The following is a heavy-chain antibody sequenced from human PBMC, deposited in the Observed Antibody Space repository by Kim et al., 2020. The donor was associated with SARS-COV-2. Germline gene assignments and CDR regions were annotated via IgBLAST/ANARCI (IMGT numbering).Heavy chain of an antibody. CDR3: ARDGSGSYGAYYYGMDV. V-gene: IGHV3-48*03. D-gene: IGHD5-18*01. Sequence: SVKGRFTTSRDNSKNSLYLQMNSLRAEDTAVYYCARDGSGSYGAYYYGMDVWGQGTTVTVSS. J-gene: IGHJ6*02.